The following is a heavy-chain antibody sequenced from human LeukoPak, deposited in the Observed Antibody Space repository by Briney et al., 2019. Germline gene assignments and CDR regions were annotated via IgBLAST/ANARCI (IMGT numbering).Heavy chain of an antibody. V-gene: IGHV1-69*05. D-gene: IGHD2-2*01. CDR1: GGTLSSYA. Sequence: SVKVSCKASGGTLSSYAISWVRQAPGQGLEWMGRIIPIFGTVNYAQKFQGRVTITTDESTSTAYMELSSLRSEDTAVYYCARGRRVPSSLDYWGQGTLVTVSS. CDR2: IIPIFGTV. J-gene: IGHJ4*02. CDR3: ARGRRVPSSLDY.